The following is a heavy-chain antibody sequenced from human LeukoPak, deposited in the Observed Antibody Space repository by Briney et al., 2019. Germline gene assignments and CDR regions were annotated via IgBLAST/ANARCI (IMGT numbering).Heavy chain of an antibody. D-gene: IGHD2-8*02. CDR2: ISYSGGNT. CDR1: GFTFSSYA. V-gene: IGHV3-23*01. J-gene: IGHJ4*02. CDR3: AKKYCSGGVCYPPSFDY. Sequence: PGGSLRLSCAASGFTFSSYAMGWVRRAPGQGLEWVSSISYSGGNTYYADSVKGRFTISRDNSKNTLYLQMNSLRAEDTALYYCAKKYCSGGVCYPPSFDYWGRGTLVIVSS.